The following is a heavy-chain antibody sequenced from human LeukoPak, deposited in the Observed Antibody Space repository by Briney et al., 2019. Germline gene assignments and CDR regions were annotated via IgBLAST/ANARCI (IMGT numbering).Heavy chain of an antibody. V-gene: IGHV3-66*01. Sequence: PGGSLRLSCAASGFSVSSNYMSWVRQAPGKGLEWVSIIYRSGGTDYTDSVRGRFSISRDNSKNTLYPQMNSVRAEDTAVYFCVIGYYDDSSGYSPFGYFQHWGQGTLVTVSS. CDR3: VIGYYDDSSGYSPFGYFQH. D-gene: IGHD3-22*01. CDR1: GFSVSSNY. CDR2: IYRSGGT. J-gene: IGHJ1*01.